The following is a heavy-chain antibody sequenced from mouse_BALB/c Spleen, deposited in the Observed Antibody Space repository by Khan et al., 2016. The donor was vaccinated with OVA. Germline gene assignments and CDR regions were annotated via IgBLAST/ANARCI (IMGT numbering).Heavy chain of an antibody. CDR2: ISSGGDST. CDR1: GFAFSSYD. V-gene: IGHV5-12-1*01. Sequence: EVELVESGGGLVKPGGSLKLSCTASGFAFSSYDMSWVRQTPEKRLEWVAYISSGGDSTYSSDTVKGRFTISRDNANNTLYLQMNSLKSEDTAIYYCTRRPCYFDVWGAGTTVTVAS. J-gene: IGHJ1*01. CDR3: TRRPCYFDV.